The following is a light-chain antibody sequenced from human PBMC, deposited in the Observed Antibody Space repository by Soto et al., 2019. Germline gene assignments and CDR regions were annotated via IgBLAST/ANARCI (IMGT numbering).Light chain of an antibody. CDR1: SGHSTYA. V-gene: IGLV4-69*01. Sequence: QLVLTQSPSVSASLGASVKLTCTLSSGHSTYAIAWHQQQPEKGPRFLMKINSDGSHSKGDGFFDRFSGSSSGAERHLTISSLQSDDEADYYCQSLGTGIQVFGGGTKLTVL. J-gene: IGLJ3*02. CDR2: INSDGSH. CDR3: QSLGTGIQV.